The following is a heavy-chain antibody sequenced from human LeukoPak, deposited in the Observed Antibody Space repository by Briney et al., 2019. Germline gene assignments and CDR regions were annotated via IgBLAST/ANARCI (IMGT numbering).Heavy chain of an antibody. Sequence: GGSLRLSCAASGFSFSSYWMTWVRLAPGKGLEWVANIKEDGSDKYYVDSVKGRFTISRDNAKNSLYLQMNSLRAEDTAVYYCARDSGWFRFDSWGQGTLVTVSS. CDR2: IKEDGSDK. V-gene: IGHV3-7*03. D-gene: IGHD6-13*01. CDR3: ARDSGWFRFDS. CDR1: GFSFSSYW. J-gene: IGHJ4*02.